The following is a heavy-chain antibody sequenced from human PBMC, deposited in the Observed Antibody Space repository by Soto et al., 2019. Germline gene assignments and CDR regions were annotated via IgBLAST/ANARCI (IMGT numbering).Heavy chain of an antibody. CDR1: GGTFCSYA. CDR3: ARSQGSSTSLEIYFYYYYGMDV. V-gene: IGHV1-69*01. D-gene: IGHD2-2*01. CDR2: IIPIPGTA. Sequence: QVQLVQSGAEVKKPGSSVKVSCKASGGTFCSYAISWVRQAPGQGLEWMGGIIPIPGTANYAQKFQGRVTIAADESTSTAYMELSRLRSEDTAVYYCARSQGSSTSLEIYFYYYYGMDVWGQGTTVTVS. J-gene: IGHJ6*02.